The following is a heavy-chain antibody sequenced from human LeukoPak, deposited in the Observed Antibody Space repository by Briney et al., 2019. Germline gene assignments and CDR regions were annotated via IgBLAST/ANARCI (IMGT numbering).Heavy chain of an antibody. V-gene: IGHV3-74*01. CDR2: ISGDGTTT. Sequence: GGSLRLSCAASGFTFRNYWMHWIRQGPGKELVWVSRISGDGTTTHYADSTQGRFTISRDNAKNTLYLQMNSLRAEDTALYYCARDGTFDNWGQGTLVTVSS. CDR1: GFTFRNYW. J-gene: IGHJ4*02. CDR3: ARDGTFDN. D-gene: IGHD6-13*01.